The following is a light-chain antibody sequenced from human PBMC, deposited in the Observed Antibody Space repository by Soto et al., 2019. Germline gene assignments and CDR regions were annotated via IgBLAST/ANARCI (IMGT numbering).Light chain of an antibody. CDR3: QLYGVSPKT. Sequence: DILLTQSPATLSVSHGETATLSCRASQTVSSNLAWYQQKPGQADMLLIYGASTRATGIPDRCSSSGSGTYFTLTISRLEPEDFAVYCCQLYGVSPKTFGQGTKVDIK. CDR1: QTVSSN. J-gene: IGKJ1*01. CDR2: GAS. V-gene: IGKV3-20*01.